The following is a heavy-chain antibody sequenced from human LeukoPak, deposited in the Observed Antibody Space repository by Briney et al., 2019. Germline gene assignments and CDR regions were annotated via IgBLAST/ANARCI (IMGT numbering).Heavy chain of an antibody. V-gene: IGHV1-69*01. CDR1: GGTFSTYA. CDR2: IIPIFDTP. J-gene: IGHJ5*02. Sequence: SVKVSCKASGGTFSTYAISWVRQAPGQGLEWMGGIIPIFDTPHYAQNFQVRVTITADESTRTVYMELSSLRSEDTAVYYCARGQQQLEAWGQGTLVTVSS. D-gene: IGHD6-13*01. CDR3: ARGQQQLEA.